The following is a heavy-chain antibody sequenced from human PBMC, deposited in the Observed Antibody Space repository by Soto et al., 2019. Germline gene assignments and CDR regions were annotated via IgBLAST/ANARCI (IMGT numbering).Heavy chain of an antibody. J-gene: IGHJ4*02. Sequence: AAVKVSCKASGYTFTSYGISWVRQAPGQGLEWMGWISAYNGNTNYAQKLQGRVTMTTDTSTSTAYMELRSLRSDDTAVYYCARDLTSGYSYGYLDYWGQGTLVTVSS. V-gene: IGHV1-18*01. CDR1: GYTFTSYG. CDR3: ARDLTSGYSYGYLDY. D-gene: IGHD5-18*01. CDR2: ISAYNGNT.